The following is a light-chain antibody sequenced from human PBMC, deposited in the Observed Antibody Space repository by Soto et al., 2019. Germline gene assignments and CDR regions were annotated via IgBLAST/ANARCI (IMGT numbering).Light chain of an antibody. CDR2: EVN. CDR1: TSDIGGYNY. V-gene: IGLV2-14*01. J-gene: IGLJ2*01. CDR3: SSYTTSTTLIV. Sequence: QSALTQHASVSGSPGQSITITCTGTTSDIGGYNYVSWYQQHPGKAPKLMIYEVNNRPSGVSNRFSGSKSGNTASLTISGLQAEDEADYYCSSYTTSTTLIVFGGGTKVTVL.